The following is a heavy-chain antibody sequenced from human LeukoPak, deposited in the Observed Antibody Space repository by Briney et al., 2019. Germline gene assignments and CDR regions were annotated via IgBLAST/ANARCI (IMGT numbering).Heavy chain of an antibody. J-gene: IGHJ6*03. CDR1: GGSFSGYD. Sequence: SETLSLTCGVDGGSFSGYDWTWVRQPPGKGLEWIGQINYGGDTNYNPSLKSRVTISVDTSKNQFSLKVTPVTAADTAVYYCARGLGWKVTPMGLFYMDVWGEGATVTVSS. CDR2: INYGGDT. D-gene: IGHD1-1*01. CDR3: ARGLGWKVTPMGLFYMDV. V-gene: IGHV4-34*01.